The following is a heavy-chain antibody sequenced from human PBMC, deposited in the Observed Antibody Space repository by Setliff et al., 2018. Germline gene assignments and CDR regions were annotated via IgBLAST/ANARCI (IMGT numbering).Heavy chain of an antibody. Sequence: SETLSLTCTVSGGSISSSSYYWGWIRQPPGKGLEWIGEINHSGSTNYNPSIKSRVTISVDTSKNQFSLKLSSVTAADTAVYYCARGSQYYNFWSGYHLDYYYYGMDVWGQGTTVTVSS. D-gene: IGHD3-3*01. V-gene: IGHV4-39*07. CDR3: ARGSQYYNFWSGYHLDYYYYGMDV. CDR1: GGSISSSSYY. J-gene: IGHJ6*02. CDR2: INHSGST.